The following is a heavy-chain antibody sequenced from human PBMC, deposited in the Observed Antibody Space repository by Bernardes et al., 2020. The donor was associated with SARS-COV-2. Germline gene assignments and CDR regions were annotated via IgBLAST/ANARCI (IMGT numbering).Heavy chain of an antibody. D-gene: IGHD3-3*01. V-gene: IGHV3-33*01. J-gene: IGHJ6*02. CDR2: IWYDGSNK. Sequence: GGSLRLSCAASGFTFSSYGMHWVRQAPGKGLEWVAVIWYDGSNKYYADSVKGRFTISRDNSKNTLYLQMNSLRAEDTAVYYCARDFRGGGIFGVARYYYYYGMDVWGQGTTVTVSS. CDR1: GFTFSSYG. CDR3: ARDFRGGGIFGVARYYYYYGMDV.